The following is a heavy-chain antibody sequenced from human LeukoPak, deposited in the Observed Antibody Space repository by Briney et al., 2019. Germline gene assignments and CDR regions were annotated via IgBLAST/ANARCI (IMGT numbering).Heavy chain of an antibody. J-gene: IGHJ3*02. CDR3: ARDFEGERWLQLGAFDI. CDR2: IIPILGIA. D-gene: IGHD5-24*01. V-gene: IGHV1-69*04. Sequence: SVKVSCKASGGTFSSYTISWVRQAPGQGLEWMGRIIPILGIANYAQKFQGRVTITADKSTSTAYMELSSLGSEDTAVYYCARDFEGERWLQLGAFDIWGQGTMVTVSS. CDR1: GGTFSSYT.